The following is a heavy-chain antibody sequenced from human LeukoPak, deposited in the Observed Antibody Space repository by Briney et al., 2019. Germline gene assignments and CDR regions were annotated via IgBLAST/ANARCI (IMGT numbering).Heavy chain of an antibody. V-gene: IGHV3-30*02. CDR2: IRYDGSNK. CDR3: AKEMRYYDSSGYPPDAFDI. D-gene: IGHD3-22*01. J-gene: IGHJ3*02. Sequence: GGSLRLSCAASGFTFSSYGMHWVRQAPGKGLEWVACIRYDGSNKYYADSVKGRFTISRDNSKNTLYLQMNSLRAEDTAVYYCAKEMRYYDSSGYPPDAFDIWGQGTMVTVSS. CDR1: GFTFSSYG.